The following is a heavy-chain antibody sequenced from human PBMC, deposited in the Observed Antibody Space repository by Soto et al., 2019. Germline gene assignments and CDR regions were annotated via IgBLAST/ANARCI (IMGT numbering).Heavy chain of an antibody. V-gene: IGHV3-30*18. CDR1: GFTFSSYG. Sequence: ESVGGVVQPGRSLRLSCAASGFTFSSYGMHWVRQAPGKGLEWVAVISYDGSNKYYADSVKGRFTISRDNSKNTLYLQMNSLRAEDTAVYYCAKDPGYCSGGSCYRGGNWFDPWGQGTLVTVSS. CDR3: AKDPGYCSGGSCYRGGNWFDP. J-gene: IGHJ5*02. CDR2: ISYDGSNK. D-gene: IGHD2-15*01.